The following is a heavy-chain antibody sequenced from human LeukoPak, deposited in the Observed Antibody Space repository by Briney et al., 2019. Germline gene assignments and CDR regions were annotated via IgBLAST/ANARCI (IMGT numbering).Heavy chain of an antibody. J-gene: IGHJ4*02. CDR3: AKDFEYFDWLCDFDY. V-gene: IGHV3-30*02. CDR2: IRYDGSNK. Sequence: GGSLRLSCAASGFTFDDYGMSWVRQAPGKGLEWVAFIRYDGSNKYYADSVKGRFTISRDNSKNTLYLQMNSLRAEDTAVYYCAKDFEYFDWLCDFDYWGQGTLVTVSS. CDR1: GFTFDDYG. D-gene: IGHD3-9*01.